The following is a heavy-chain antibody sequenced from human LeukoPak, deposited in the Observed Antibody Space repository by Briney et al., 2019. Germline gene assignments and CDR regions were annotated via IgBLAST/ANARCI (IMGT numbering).Heavy chain of an antibody. J-gene: IGHJ4*02. CDR1: GGSFSGYY. D-gene: IGHD6-19*01. CDR2: INHSGST. V-gene: IGHV4-34*01. Sequence: PSETLSLTCAVYGGSFSGYYWSWIRQPPGKGLEWIGEINHSGSTNYNPSLKSRVTISVDTSKNQFSLKLSSVTAADTAVYYCASPKGTVAQLIWGQGTLVTVSS. CDR3: ASPKGTVAQLI.